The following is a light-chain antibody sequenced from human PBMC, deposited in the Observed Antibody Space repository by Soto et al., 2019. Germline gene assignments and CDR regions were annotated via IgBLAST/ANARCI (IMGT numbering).Light chain of an antibody. V-gene: IGLV2-14*01. CDR2: EVS. J-gene: IGLJ1*01. CDR3: GSYTSSSTYV. Sequence: QSALTQPASVSGSPGQSITISCTGTSSDVGGYNHVCWYQQHPGKAPKLMIYEVSNRPSGVSNRFSGSKSGNTASLTISGLQAEDEAAYYCGSYTSSSTYVFGTGTKVTVL. CDR1: SSDVGGYNH.